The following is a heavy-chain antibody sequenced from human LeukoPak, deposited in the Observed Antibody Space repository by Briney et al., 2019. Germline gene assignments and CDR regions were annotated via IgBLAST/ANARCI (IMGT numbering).Heavy chain of an antibody. J-gene: IGHJ6*03. Sequence: PSETLSLTCTVSGGSISSYYWSWIRQPPGKGLEWIGYIYYSGSTNYNPSLKSRVTISVDTSKNQFSLKLSSVTAADTAVYYCARSPGGGSRSGFYYYYYYMDVWGKGTTVTVSS. CDR1: GGSISSYY. CDR3: ARSPGGGSRSGFYYYYYYMDV. D-gene: IGHD3-3*01. CDR2: IYYSGST. V-gene: IGHV4-59*08.